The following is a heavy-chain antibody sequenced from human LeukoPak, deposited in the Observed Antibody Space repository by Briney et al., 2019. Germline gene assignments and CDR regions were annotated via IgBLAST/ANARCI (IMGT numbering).Heavy chain of an antibody. CDR2: IWYDGSNK. Sequence: GRSLRLSCAASGFTFSSYGMHWVRQAPGKGLEWVAVIWYDGSNKYYADSVKGRFTISRDNSKNTLYLQMNSLRAEDTAVYYCARGLTMYGMDAWGQGTTVTVSS. J-gene: IGHJ6*02. D-gene: IGHD1-14*01. V-gene: IGHV3-33*01. CDR3: ARGLTMYGMDA. CDR1: GFTFSSYG.